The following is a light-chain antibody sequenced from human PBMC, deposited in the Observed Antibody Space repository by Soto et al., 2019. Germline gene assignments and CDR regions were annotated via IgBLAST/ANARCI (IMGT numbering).Light chain of an antibody. CDR3: QCDDSDST. CDR1: QSISSW. Sequence: DIQMTQSPSTLSASVGDRVTITCRASQSISSWLAWYQQKPGKVPKLLIYKASSLESGVPSRFSGSGSGTEFPLTISSLQPDDFATYYRQCDDSDSTFGQGTKLEIK. CDR2: KAS. J-gene: IGKJ2*01. V-gene: IGKV1-5*03.